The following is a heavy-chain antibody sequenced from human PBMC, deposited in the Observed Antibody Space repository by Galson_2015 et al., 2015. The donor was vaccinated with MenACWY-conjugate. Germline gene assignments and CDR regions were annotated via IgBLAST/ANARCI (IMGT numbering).Heavy chain of an antibody. D-gene: IGHD4-17*01. J-gene: IGHJ4*02. CDR3: AAGNYGDFDY. V-gene: IGHV3-48*02. CDR2: ISSGSSTI. Sequence: SLRLSCAASGFTFSTYGMNWVRQAPGKGLEWVSYISSGSSTIYYADSVKGRFTISRDNAKNSLYLQMNSLRDEDTAVYYCAAGNYGDFDYWGQGTLVTVSS. CDR1: GFTFSTYG.